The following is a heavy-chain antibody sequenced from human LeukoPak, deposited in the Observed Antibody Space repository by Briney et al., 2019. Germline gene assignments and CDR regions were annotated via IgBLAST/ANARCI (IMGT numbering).Heavy chain of an antibody. CDR3: ARGLYYDYVWGSYSGYFDY. V-gene: IGHV1-3*01. Sequence: GASVTVSCTASGYTFTSYGISWVRQAPGQGLEWMGWINAGNGNTKYSQKFQGRVTITRDTSASTAHMELSSLRSEDTAVYYCARGLYYDYVWGSYSGYFDYWGQGTLVTVSS. D-gene: IGHD3-16*01. CDR2: INAGNGNT. J-gene: IGHJ4*02. CDR1: GYTFTSYG.